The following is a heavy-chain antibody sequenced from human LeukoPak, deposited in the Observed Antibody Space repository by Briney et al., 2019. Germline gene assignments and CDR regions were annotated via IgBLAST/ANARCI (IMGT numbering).Heavy chain of an antibody. CDR2: IYHSGST. CDR1: GGSISSSNW. D-gene: IGHD6-6*01. J-gene: IGHJ6*02. CDR3: ASTSSSAVEPSGYYGMDV. V-gene: IGHV4-4*02. Sequence: PSGTLSLTCAVSGGSISSSNWWSWVRQPPGKGLEWIGEIYHSGSTNYNPSLKSRVTISVDTSKNQFSLKLSSVTAADTAVYYCASTSSSAVEPSGYYGMDVWGQGTTVTVSS.